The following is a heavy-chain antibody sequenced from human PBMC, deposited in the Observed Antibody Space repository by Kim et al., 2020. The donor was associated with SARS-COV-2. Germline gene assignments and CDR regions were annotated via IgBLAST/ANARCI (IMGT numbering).Heavy chain of an antibody. D-gene: IGHD6-19*01. J-gene: IGHJ4*02. CDR3: ARGPDSSSNYFDY. V-gene: IGHV1-46*01. Sequence: AQKFQGRVNMTRDTSTSQVYMELSSLRSEDTAVYYCARGPDSSSNYFDYWGQGTLVTVSS.